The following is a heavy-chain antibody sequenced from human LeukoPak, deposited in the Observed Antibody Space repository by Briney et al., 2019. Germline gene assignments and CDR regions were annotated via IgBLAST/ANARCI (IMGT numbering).Heavy chain of an antibody. Sequence: GGSLRLSCAASGFTFSSYAMSWVRQAPGKGLEWVSGISGSGGSTYYADSVKGRFTISRDNSKNTLYLQMNSLRAEDTGVYYCAKYYYDSSGGDACDIWAEGTIVTVSS. D-gene: IGHD3-22*01. V-gene: IGHV3-23*01. CDR3: AKYYYDSSGGDACDI. CDR1: GFTFSSYA. CDR2: ISGSGGST. J-gene: IGHJ3*02.